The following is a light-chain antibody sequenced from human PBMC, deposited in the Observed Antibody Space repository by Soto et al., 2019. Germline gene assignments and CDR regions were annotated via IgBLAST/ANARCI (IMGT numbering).Light chain of an antibody. CDR3: QSYDSSLSGYV. Sequence: QSVLTQPPSVSEAPGQRVTISCTGSSSNIGAGYEAHWYQQVPGTAPKLLIYENNNRPSGVPDRFSGSKSGTSASLAITGLLAEDEAAYYYQSYDSSLSGYVFGTGTKLTVL. V-gene: IGLV1-40*01. J-gene: IGLJ1*01. CDR2: ENN. CDR1: SSNIGAGYE.